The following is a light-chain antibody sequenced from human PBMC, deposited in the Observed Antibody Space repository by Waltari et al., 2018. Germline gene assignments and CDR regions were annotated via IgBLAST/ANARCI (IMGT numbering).Light chain of an antibody. Sequence: EIVMTQSPATLSVSPVETDTLSCRASQSVSSNVAWYQKKPGQAPRLLIYDASTRATSIPAKFRGSGSGTEFTLTISSLQSEDFAVYYCQQYNRWPPITFGHGTRLEIK. V-gene: IGKV3-15*01. CDR1: QSVSSN. CDR2: DAS. CDR3: QQYNRWPPIT. J-gene: IGKJ5*01.